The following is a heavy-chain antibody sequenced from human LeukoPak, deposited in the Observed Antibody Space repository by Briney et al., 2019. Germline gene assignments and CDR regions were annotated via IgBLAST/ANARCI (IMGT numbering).Heavy chain of an antibody. CDR2: IYYSGST. J-gene: IGHJ4*02. CDR1: GGSISSSNYY. CDR3: ARESTAVAGFATDY. V-gene: IGHV4-39*02. Sequence: PSETLSLTCTVSGGSISSSNYYWGWIRQPPGKGLEWIGSIYYSGSTFYNPSLKSRVTIFVDTSKNQLSLKLSSVTAADTAVYYCARESTAVAGFATDYWGQGTLVTVSS. D-gene: IGHD6-19*01.